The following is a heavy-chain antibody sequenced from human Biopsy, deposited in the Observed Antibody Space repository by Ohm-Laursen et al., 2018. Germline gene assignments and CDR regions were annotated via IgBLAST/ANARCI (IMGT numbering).Heavy chain of an antibody. V-gene: IGHV1-2*02. Sequence: GASVKVSCKASGYTYPDYYVHWVRQAPGQGLEWMGWIKPNNGDTDYSQRFQGRVTLAWDRSTSTGYMEVSSLGSGDTALYYCATRGGDDFWSGHYSEIYYYYTLDVWGQGTTVTVSS. D-gene: IGHD3-3*01. CDR1: GYTYPDYY. CDR2: IKPNNGDT. J-gene: IGHJ6*02. CDR3: ATRGGDDFWSGHYSEIYYYYTLDV.